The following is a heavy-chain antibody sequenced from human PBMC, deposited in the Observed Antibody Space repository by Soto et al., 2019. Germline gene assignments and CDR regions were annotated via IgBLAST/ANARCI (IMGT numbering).Heavy chain of an antibody. J-gene: IGHJ6*03. CDR1: GFTFSSYG. V-gene: IGHV3-33*01. CDR2: IWYDGSNK. Sequence: GGSLRLSCAASGFTFSSYGMHWVRQAPGKGLEWVAVIWYDGSNKYYADSVKGRFTISRDNSKNTLYLQMNSLRAEDTAVYYCARDRVLYYYYYMDAWGKGTTVTVSS. CDR3: ARDRVLYYYYYMDA. D-gene: IGHD3-16*01.